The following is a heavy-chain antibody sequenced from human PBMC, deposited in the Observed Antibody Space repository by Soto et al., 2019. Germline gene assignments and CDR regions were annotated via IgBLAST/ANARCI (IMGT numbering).Heavy chain of an antibody. J-gene: IGHJ4*02. D-gene: IGHD3-22*01. CDR2: TTASNTHT. CDR3: ARGGYSSGYHY. CDR1: GYTFTSFD. Sequence: QVQLLQSGTEVKEPGASVKVSCKASGYTFTSFDISWVRQAPGQGLEWVGWTTASNTHTNYAQKLQGRVTLTTDTYTTTAYMELRSLRSNETNIYYCARGGYSSGYHYWGQGTLVTVSS. V-gene: IGHV1-18*04.